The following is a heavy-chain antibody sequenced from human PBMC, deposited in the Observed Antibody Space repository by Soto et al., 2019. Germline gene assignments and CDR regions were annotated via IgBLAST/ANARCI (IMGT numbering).Heavy chain of an antibody. CDR2: TFYRSSWNN. J-gene: IGHJ6*02. CDR1: GDSVSSNSVA. D-gene: IGHD3-16*01. Sequence: QVQLQQSGPGLVKPSQTLSLTCAIYGDSVSSNSVAWSWIRQSPSRGLEWLGRTFYRSSWNNEYAASVKSRITTNPVTSKNQFSLQLNSVTPEDTAVYYCARDAGEALRYAHAMDVWGQGTTVTVSS. V-gene: IGHV6-1*01. CDR3: ARDAGEALRYAHAMDV.